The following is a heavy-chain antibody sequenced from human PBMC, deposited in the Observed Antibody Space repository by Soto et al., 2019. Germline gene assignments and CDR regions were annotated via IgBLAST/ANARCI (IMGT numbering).Heavy chain of an antibody. CDR3: ATLFGDLSRFAP. V-gene: IGHV4-34*01. D-gene: IGHD3-10*02. Sequence: SSETLSLTCAVYGGAFSGYYWIWIRHPPGKGLEWMGEINHSGSTNYNASLQRRVTISVDTSKNQCSLRLSSGTIADTSVYFCATLFGDLSRFAPGSQGTFVTVSS. J-gene: IGHJ5*02. CDR2: INHSGST. CDR1: GGAFSGYY.